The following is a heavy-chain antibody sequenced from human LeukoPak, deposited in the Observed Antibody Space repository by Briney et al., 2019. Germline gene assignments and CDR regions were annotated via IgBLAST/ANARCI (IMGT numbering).Heavy chain of an antibody. CDR3: AKELDTMFFDY. CDR1: GFTFSSYA. J-gene: IGHJ4*02. V-gene: IGHV3-23*01. Sequence: GGSLRLSCAASGFTFSSYAMSWVRQAPGKGLEWVSAISGSGGSTYYADSVKGRFTISRDSGRKSVYLQMNSLTTDDTAFYFCAKELDTMFFDYWGQGALVTVSS. D-gene: IGHD3-10*02. CDR2: ISGSGGST.